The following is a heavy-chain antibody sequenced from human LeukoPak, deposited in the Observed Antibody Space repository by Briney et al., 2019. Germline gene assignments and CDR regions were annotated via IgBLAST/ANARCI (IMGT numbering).Heavy chain of an antibody. CDR2: INPNSGGT. CDR3: ARGGPTTWTHAENDY. Sequence: ASVKVSCKASGYTFTGYYMHWVRQAPGQGLEWMGWINPNSGGTNYAQKFQGRVTMTRDTSISTAYMELSRLRSDDTAVYYCARGGPTTWTHAENDYWGQGTLVTVSS. J-gene: IGHJ4*02. D-gene: IGHD1-7*01. V-gene: IGHV1-2*02. CDR1: GYTFTGYY.